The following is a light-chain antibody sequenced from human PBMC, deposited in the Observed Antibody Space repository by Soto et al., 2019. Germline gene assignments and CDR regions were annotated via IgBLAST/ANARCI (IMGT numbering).Light chain of an antibody. CDR1: HSVSMSY. CDR2: GXS. V-gene: IGKV3-20*01. J-gene: IGKJ5*01. Sequence: SVWMKSPGALSLSLGERATLSXRASHSVSMSYLAWYQQEPGXAPRLXXYGXSSRATGSPDRFSGSGSGTDFTLPISRLEPEYFAVYYCQQYGIATRTVGQGTRLEIK. CDR3: QQYGIATRT.